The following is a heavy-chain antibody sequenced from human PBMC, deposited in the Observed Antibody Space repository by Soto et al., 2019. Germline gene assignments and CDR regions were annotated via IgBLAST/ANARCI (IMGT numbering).Heavy chain of an antibody. J-gene: IGHJ6*03. D-gene: IGHD6-6*01. CDR1: GFTFSSYA. CDR2: ISGSGGST. V-gene: IGHV3-23*01. CDR3: AKARDHSSSFYYYYMDV. Sequence: GGSLRLSCAASGFTFSSYAMSWVRQAPGKGLEWVSAISGSGGSTYYADSVKGRFTISRDNSKNTLYLQMNSLRAEDTAVYYCAKARDHSSSFYYYYMDVWGKGTTVTVS.